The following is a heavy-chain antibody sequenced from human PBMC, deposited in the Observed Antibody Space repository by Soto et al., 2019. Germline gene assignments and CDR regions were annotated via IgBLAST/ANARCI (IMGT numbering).Heavy chain of an antibody. Sequence: SETLSPTCAVYGGSFSGYYWSWIRQPPGKGLEWIGEINHGGTTNYNPSLKSRVTLSVDTSKNQFSLKLSSVTAADTAVYYCARGVYCSSTSCYWGMDVWGQGTTVTVSS. V-gene: IGHV4-34*01. D-gene: IGHD2-2*01. J-gene: IGHJ6*02. CDR1: GGSFSGYY. CDR3: ARGVYCSSTSCYWGMDV. CDR2: INHGGTT.